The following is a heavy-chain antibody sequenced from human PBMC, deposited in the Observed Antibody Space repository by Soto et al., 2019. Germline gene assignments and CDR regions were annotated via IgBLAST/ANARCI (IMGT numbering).Heavy chain of an antibody. D-gene: IGHD2-2*01. Sequence: EVQLLESGGGLVQPGGSLRLSCAASGFTFSSYAMSWVRQAPGKGLEWVSAISGSGGSTYYADSVKGRFTISRDNSKNTLYLQMNSLRAEDTAVYYCAKIGRSTKRNYYYGMDVWGQGTTVTVSS. CDR3: AKIGRSTKRNYYYGMDV. CDR2: ISGSGGST. J-gene: IGHJ6*02. CDR1: GFTFSSYA. V-gene: IGHV3-23*01.